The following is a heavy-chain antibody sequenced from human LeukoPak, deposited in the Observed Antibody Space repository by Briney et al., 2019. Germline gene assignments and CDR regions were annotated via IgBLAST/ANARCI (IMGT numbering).Heavy chain of an antibody. V-gene: IGHV1-46*01. D-gene: IGHD3-16*02. J-gene: IGHJ3*02. CDR3: AREAGGDYVWGSYRPGAFDI. CDR2: INPSGGST. Sequence: ASMKVSCKASGYTFTSYYMHWVRQAPGQGLEWMGIINPSGGSTSYAQKFQGRVTMTRDTYTSTVYMELSSLRSEDTAVYYCAREAGGDYVWGSYRPGAFDIWGQGTMVIVSS. CDR1: GYTFTSYY.